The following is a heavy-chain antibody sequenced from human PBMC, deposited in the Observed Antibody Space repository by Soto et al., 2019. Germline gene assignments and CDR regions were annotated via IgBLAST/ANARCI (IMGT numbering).Heavy chain of an antibody. V-gene: IGHV3-23*01. Sequence: EVQLLESGGGLVQPGGSLRLSCAASGFTFSSYAMSWVRQAPGKGLEWVSAISGSGGSTYYADSVKGRFTISRDNSKNTLYLQMNSLGAEDTAVYHGAKDPGPTADAYGDTRNTDAFDSWGQGTMVTVSS. D-gene: IGHD5-18*01. CDR2: ISGSGGST. CDR1: GFTFSSYA. CDR3: AKDPGPTADAYGDTRNTDAFDS. J-gene: IGHJ3*02.